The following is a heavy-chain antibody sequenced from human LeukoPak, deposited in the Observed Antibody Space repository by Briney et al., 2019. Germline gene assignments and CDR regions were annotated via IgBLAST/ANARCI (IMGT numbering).Heavy chain of an antibody. CDR1: GFTFSSYA. CDR3: ARALGYQLLLDYYHYMDV. CDR2: ISYDGSNK. J-gene: IGHJ6*03. Sequence: GGSLRLSCAASGFTFSSYAMHWVRQAPGKGLEWVAVISYDGSNKYYADSVKGRFTISRDTSRNTLYLQMNSLRAEDTAVYYCARALGYQLLLDYYHYMDVWGKGTTVTVSS. V-gene: IGHV3-30*14. D-gene: IGHD2-2*01.